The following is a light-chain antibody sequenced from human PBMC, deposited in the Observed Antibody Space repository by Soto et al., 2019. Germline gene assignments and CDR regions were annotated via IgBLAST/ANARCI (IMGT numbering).Light chain of an antibody. CDR3: QHYKNWLGT. Sequence: IVMTQSPATLSVSRGERATLSCRANQAISRNLAWYQQKPGQAPRLLIYGASTRATGIPDRSSGRGSGTEFTLTIGSLQSEDFAVYYRQHYKNWLGTFGGGTKVDIK. V-gene: IGKV3-15*01. CDR1: QAISRN. J-gene: IGKJ4*01. CDR2: GAS.